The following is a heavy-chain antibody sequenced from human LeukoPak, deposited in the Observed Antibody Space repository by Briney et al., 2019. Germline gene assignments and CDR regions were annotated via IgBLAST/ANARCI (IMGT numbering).Heavy chain of an antibody. D-gene: IGHD5-24*01. CDR2: VKQDGSEK. Sequence: GGSLRLSCAASGFTFTTYWMTWVRQAPGKGLEWVAKVKQDGSEKYYVDSVKGRFTISRDNAKNSLSLQMDSLRVEDTAVYFCARGDGYHRLWGQGTLVTVSS. V-gene: IGHV3-7*01. CDR1: GFTFTTYW. J-gene: IGHJ4*02. CDR3: ARGDGYHRL.